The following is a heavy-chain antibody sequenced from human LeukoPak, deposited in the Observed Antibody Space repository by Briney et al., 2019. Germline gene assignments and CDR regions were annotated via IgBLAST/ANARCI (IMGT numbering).Heavy chain of an antibody. Sequence: PGRSLRLSCAASGFTFSDYSLHWVRQAPGKGLEWVALISYNGNNGYYADSVKGRFTISRDSSKNTLYLQMNSLRVEDTAMYYCARRMDYIDYWGQGTLVTVSS. CDR2: ISYNGNNG. CDR1: GFTFSDYS. V-gene: IGHV3-30-3*01. CDR3: ARRMDYIDY. D-gene: IGHD2-8*01. J-gene: IGHJ4*02.